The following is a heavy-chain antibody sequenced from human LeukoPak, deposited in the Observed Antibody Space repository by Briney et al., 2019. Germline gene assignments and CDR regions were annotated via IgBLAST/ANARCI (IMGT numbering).Heavy chain of an antibody. CDR2: ISTSGST. Sequence: SETLSLTCAVSAASISNYYWSWIRQAPGKGLEWIGYISTSGSTNYNPSLKSRVSISLDTSKNQFSLKLSSVTAADTAVYYCARDPSSESGYDMGNWFDPWGQGTLVTVSS. CDR3: ARDPSSESGYDMGNWFDP. CDR1: AASISNYY. V-gene: IGHV4-4*08. D-gene: IGHD5-12*01. J-gene: IGHJ5*02.